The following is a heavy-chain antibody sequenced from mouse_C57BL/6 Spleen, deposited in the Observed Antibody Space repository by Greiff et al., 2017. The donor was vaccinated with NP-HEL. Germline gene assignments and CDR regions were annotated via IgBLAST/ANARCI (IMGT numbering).Heavy chain of an antibody. CDR1: GYSITSGYY. CDR3: ARDRNYLDY. CDR2: ISYDGSN. J-gene: IGHJ2*01. Sequence: VQLKQSGPGLVKPSQSLSLTCSVTGYSITSGYYWNWIRQFPGNKLEWMGYISYDGSNNYNPSLKNRISITRDTSKNQFFLKLNSVTTEDTATYYCARDRNYLDYWGHGTTLTVSS. V-gene: IGHV3-6*01.